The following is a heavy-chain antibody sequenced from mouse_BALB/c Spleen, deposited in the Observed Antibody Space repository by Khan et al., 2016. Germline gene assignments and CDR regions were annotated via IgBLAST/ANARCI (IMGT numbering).Heavy chain of an antibody. CDR2: IYPGSGNS. D-gene: IGHD1-1*01. J-gene: IGHJ4*01. Sequence: QIQLVQSGAELARPGASVKLSCKASGYTFTDYYINWVKQRTGQGLEWIGEIYPGSGNSYYNEKFKGRAILTADKSSSTAYMQLSILTSEDSAVYFCAKGGRTDYYGMDYWGQGTSVTVSS. CDR3: AKGGRTDYYGMDY. CDR1: GYTFTDYY. V-gene: IGHV1-77*01.